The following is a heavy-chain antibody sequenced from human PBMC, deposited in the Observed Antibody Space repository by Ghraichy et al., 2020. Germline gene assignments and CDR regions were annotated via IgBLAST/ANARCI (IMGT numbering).Heavy chain of an antibody. D-gene: IGHD4-17*01. V-gene: IGHV4-34*01. CDR3: ASSHGDFYYYYYMDV. CDR2: INHSGST. CDR1: GGSFSGYY. J-gene: IGHJ6*03. Sequence: SETLSLTCAVYGGSFSGYYWSWIRQPPGKGLEWIGEINHSGSTNYNPSLKSRVTISVDTSKNQFSLKLSSVTAADTAVYYCASSHGDFYYYYYMDVWGKGTTVTVSS.